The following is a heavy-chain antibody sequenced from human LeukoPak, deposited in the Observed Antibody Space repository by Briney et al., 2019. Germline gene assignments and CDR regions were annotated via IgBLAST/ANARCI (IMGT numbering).Heavy chain of an antibody. D-gene: IGHD5-18*01. CDR3: ARETGGYSYGDDSHY. J-gene: IGHJ4*02. CDR1: GGSISSGGYY. V-gene: IGHV4-31*03. Sequence: KPSETLSLTCTVSGGSISSGGYYWSWIRQHPGKGLEWIGYIYYSGSTYYNPSLKSRVTISVDTSKNQFSLKLSSVTAADTAVYYCARETGGYSYGDDSHYWGQGTLVTVSS. CDR2: IYYSGST.